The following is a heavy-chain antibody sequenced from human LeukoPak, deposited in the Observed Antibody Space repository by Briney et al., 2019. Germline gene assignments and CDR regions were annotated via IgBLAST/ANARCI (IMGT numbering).Heavy chain of an antibody. D-gene: IGHD3-10*01. CDR1: GFTFSNYW. V-gene: IGHV3-7*01. Sequence: PGGSLRLSCAASGFTFSNYWMTWVRQPPGKGLEWVANIKRDGSDKYYVDSVKGRFTISRDNAKNSLYLQMNSLRAEDTAVYYCAREPPVQGFGELYPDYWGQGTLVTVSS. CDR2: IKRDGSDK. CDR3: AREPPVQGFGELYPDY. J-gene: IGHJ4*02.